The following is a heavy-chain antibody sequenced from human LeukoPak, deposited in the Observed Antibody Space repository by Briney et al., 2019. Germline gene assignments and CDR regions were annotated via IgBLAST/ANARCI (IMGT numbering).Heavy chain of an antibody. CDR3: AGEKYCGGGSSFYYFDY. J-gene: IGHJ4*02. V-gene: IGHV4-39*07. CDR1: GGSISSSSYY. D-gene: IGHD2-15*01. CDR2: IYYSGST. Sequence: PSETLSLTCTVSGGSISSSSYYWGWIRQPPGKGLEWIGSIYYSGSTYYNPSLKSRVTISVDTSKKQFSLKLSSVTAADTAVYYCAGEKYCGGGSSFYYFDYGGQGTLVTV.